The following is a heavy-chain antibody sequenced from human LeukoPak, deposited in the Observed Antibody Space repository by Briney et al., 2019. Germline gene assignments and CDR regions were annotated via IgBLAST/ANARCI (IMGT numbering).Heavy chain of an antibody. CDR3: AKDLHDFWSGYYGRAFDY. V-gene: IGHV3-23*01. D-gene: IGHD3-3*01. Sequence: GGSLRLSCAASGFTFSSYAMSWVRQAPGKGLEWVSAISGSGGSTYYADSVEGRFTISRDNSKDTLYLQMNSLRAEDTAVYYCAKDLHDFWSGYYGRAFDYWGQGTLVTVSS. CDR1: GFTFSSYA. CDR2: ISGSGGST. J-gene: IGHJ4*02.